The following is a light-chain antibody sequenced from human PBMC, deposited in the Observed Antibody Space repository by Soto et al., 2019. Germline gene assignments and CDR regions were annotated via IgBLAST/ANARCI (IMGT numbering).Light chain of an antibody. CDR2: GAS. Sequence: EIVLTQSPGTLSLYPGERATLSCRASQSVSSNNLAWYQQRPGQAPRVVIYGASTRATGIPERFSGSGSGTDFTLTISRLEPEDFAVYYCQQYGRSPFTFGSGTKVDIK. J-gene: IGKJ3*01. V-gene: IGKV3-20*01. CDR1: QSVSSNN. CDR3: QQYGRSPFT.